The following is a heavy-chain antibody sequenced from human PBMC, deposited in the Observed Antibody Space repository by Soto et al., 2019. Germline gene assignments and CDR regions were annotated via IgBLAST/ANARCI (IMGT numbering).Heavy chain of an antibody. CDR3: ARVRRYYYGSGRPNDAFDI. D-gene: IGHD3-10*01. J-gene: IGHJ3*02. Sequence: SETLSLTCTVSGGSISSYYWSWIRQPPGKGLEWIGYIYYSGSTNYNPSLKSRVTISVDTSKNQFSLKLSSVTAADTAVYYCARVRRYYYGSGRPNDAFDIWGQGTMVTVSS. V-gene: IGHV4-59*01. CDR2: IYYSGST. CDR1: GGSISSYY.